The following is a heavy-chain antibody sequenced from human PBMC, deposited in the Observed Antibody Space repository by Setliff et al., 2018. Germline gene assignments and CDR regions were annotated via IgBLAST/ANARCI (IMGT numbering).Heavy chain of an antibody. D-gene: IGHD6-13*01. CDR2: IIPIFGTA. CDR3: ARDFRYSRRGNWFDP. J-gene: IGHJ5*02. CDR1: GGTFSSYA. V-gene: IGHV1-69*13. Sequence: GASVKVSCKASGGTFSSYAISWVRQAPGQGLGWMGGIIPIFGTANYAQKFQGRVTITADESTSTAYMELSSLRSEDTAVYYCARDFRYSRRGNWFDPWGQGTLVTVSS.